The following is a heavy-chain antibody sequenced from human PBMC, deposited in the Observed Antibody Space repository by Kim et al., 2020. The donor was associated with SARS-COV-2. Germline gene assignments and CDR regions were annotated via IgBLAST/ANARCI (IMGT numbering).Heavy chain of an antibody. D-gene: IGHD3-22*01. J-gene: IGHJ4*02. CDR2: IYYSGST. V-gene: IGHV4-59*13. CDR1: GGSISSYY. Sequence: SETLSLTCTVSGGSISSYYWSWIRQPPGKGLEWIGYIYYSGSTNYNPSLKSRVTISVDTSKNQFSLKLSSVTAADTAVYYCARRYYDSSGPFFDYWGQGTLVTVSS. CDR3: ARRYYDSSGPFFDY.